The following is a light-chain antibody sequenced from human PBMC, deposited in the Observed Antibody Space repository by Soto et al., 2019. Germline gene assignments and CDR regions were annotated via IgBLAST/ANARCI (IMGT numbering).Light chain of an antibody. CDR1: QSVSSN. V-gene: IGKV3-15*01. CDR2: GAS. CDR3: QQYNNWPPWLCT. Sequence: EIVMTQSPATLSVSPGERATLSCRASQSVSSNLAWYQKKPGQAHRLLIYGASTRATGIPARFSGSGSGTEVTLTVSSLKSEDCAVYYCQQYNNWPPWLCTFGPENKVDIK. J-gene: IGKJ3*01.